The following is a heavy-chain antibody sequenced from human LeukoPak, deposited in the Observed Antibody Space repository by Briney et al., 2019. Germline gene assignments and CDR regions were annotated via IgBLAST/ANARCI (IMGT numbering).Heavy chain of an antibody. CDR3: ARDYYDSSGYSDAFDI. CDR2: IYYSGST. Sequence: SSETLSLTCTVSGGSISSGDYSWSWIRQPPGKGLEWIVCIYYSGSTYYNPSLKSRVTISVDTSKNQFSLKLSSVTAADTAVYYCARDYYDSSGYSDAFDIWGQGTMVTVSS. CDR1: GGSISSGDYS. D-gene: IGHD3-22*01. J-gene: IGHJ3*02. V-gene: IGHV4-30-4*08.